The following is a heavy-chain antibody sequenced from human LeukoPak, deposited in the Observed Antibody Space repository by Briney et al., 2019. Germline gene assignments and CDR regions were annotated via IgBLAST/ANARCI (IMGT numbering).Heavy chain of an antibody. CDR3: AGNSSPYYYYGMDV. CDR1: GFTVSSNY. Sequence: GGSLRLSCAASGFTVSSNYMSWVRQAPGKGLEWVSVIYSGGSTYYADSVKGRFTISRDNSKNTLYLQMNSLRAEDTAVYYCAGNSSPYYYYGMDVWGQGTTVTVSS. D-gene: IGHD6-13*01. CDR2: IYSGGST. V-gene: IGHV3-66*01. J-gene: IGHJ6*02.